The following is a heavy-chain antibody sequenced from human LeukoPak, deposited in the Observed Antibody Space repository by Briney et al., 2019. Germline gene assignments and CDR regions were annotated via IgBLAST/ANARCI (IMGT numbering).Heavy chain of an antibody. V-gene: IGHV4-34*01. CDR1: VGSFSGYY. Sequence: PSETLSLTCAVYVGSFSGYYWSWIRQPPGKGLECICEINQSGSTNYNPSLKSRVTISVDTSKKQFSMKLRSVTAADTAVNYCASFGGSYPFDSWGQGTLVTVSS. CDR2: INQSGST. CDR3: ASFGGSYPFDS. J-gene: IGHJ4*02. D-gene: IGHD1-26*01.